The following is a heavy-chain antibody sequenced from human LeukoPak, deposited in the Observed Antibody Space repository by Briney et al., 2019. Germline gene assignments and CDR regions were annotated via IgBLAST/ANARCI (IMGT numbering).Heavy chain of an antibody. V-gene: IGHV3-21*01. CDR2: ISSSSTYI. CDR1: GFTFSTYS. Sequence: GGSLRLSCTASGFTFSTYSIYWVRQAPGKGLEWVSSISSSSTYIYYADSVKGRFTISRNNAKNSLFLQMNSLRPEDTAVYYCTRGALGDYCNYDWGQGTLVTVSS. D-gene: IGHD4-11*01. J-gene: IGHJ4*02. CDR3: TRGALGDYCNYD.